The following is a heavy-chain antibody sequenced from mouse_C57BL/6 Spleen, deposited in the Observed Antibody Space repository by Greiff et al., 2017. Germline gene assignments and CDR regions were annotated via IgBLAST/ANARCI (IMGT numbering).Heavy chain of an antibody. J-gene: IGHJ4*01. CDR2: IHPNSGST. D-gene: IGHD1-1*02. Sequence: VQLQQPGAELVKPGASVKLSCKASGYTFTSYWMHWVKQRPGQGLEWIGMIHPNSGSTNYNEKFKSKATLTVDKSSSTAYMQLSSLTSEDSAVYYCARGGYGGYAMDYWGQGTSVTGSS. CDR1: GYTFTSYW. V-gene: IGHV1-64*01. CDR3: ARGGYGGYAMDY.